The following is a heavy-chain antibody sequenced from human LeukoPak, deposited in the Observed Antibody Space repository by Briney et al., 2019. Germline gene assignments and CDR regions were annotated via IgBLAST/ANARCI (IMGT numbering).Heavy chain of an antibody. CDR2: IKTGNDNT. CDR1: GYTFTTYP. V-gene: IGHV1-3*04. Sequence: ASVKVSCKASGYTFTTYPMYWVRQAPGQRLEWMGWIKTGNDNTKYSQKFQDRITITRDTSASTAYMELSSLRSEDTAVYYCARDQGGQLWFWGQGTLVTVSS. D-gene: IGHD5-18*01. J-gene: IGHJ4*02. CDR3: ARDQGGQLWF.